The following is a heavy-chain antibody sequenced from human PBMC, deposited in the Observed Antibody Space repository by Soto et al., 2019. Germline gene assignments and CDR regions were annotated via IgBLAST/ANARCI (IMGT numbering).Heavy chain of an antibody. CDR3: ARKAWVRFDY. V-gene: IGHV4-4*02. Sequence: PSETLSLTCAVSGDSISSSVWWTWVRQPPGKGLEWIGEVFHTGDTYFNPSLRSRVAMSVDKSTNEFSLKVTSVTAADTAIYYSARKAWVRFDYSGQGALLTLSS. D-gene: IGHD7-27*01. J-gene: IGHJ4*02. CDR1: GDSISSSVW. CDR2: VFHTGDT.